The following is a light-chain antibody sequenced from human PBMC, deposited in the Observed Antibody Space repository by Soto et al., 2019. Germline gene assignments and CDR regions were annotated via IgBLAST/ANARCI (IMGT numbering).Light chain of an antibody. CDR3: SSYAGSNSYV. CDR1: SSDVGGYNY. CDR2: EVS. Sequence: QSALTQPASVSGSPGQSITISCTGTSSDVGGYNYVSWYQQHPGKAPKLMIYEVSNRPSGVSNRFSGSKSGNTASLIISGLQAEDEADYYCSSYAGSNSYVFGTGTKVTVL. V-gene: IGLV2-14*01. J-gene: IGLJ1*01.